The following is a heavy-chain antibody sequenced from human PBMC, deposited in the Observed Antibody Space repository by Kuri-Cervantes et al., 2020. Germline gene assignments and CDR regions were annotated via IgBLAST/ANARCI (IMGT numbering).Heavy chain of an antibody. Sequence: ASVKVSCKASGYTFTSYDINWVRQATGQGLEWMGWMNPNSGNTGYAQKFQGRVTMTRNTSISTAYMELSSLRSEDTAVYYCARDALAEWGSYFDYWGQGTLVTVSS. V-gene: IGHV1-8*01. J-gene: IGHJ4*02. D-gene: IGHD7-27*01. CDR1: GYTFTSYD. CDR3: ARDALAEWGSYFDY. CDR2: MNPNSGNT.